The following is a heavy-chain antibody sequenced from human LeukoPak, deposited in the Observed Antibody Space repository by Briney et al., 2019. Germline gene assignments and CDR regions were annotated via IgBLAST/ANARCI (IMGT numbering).Heavy chain of an antibody. J-gene: IGHJ4*02. CDR1: GYTFTSYG. CDR2: ISAYNGNR. CDR3: AKGDRDGYNSALAY. D-gene: IGHD5-24*01. Sequence: ASVKVSCKASGYTFTSYGISWVRQAAGQGLESMGWISAYNGNRNYAQKLQGRVTMTTDTSTSTAYMELRSLTSGDTAVSYCAKGDRDGYNSALAYWGPGTLVTVSS. V-gene: IGHV1-18*04.